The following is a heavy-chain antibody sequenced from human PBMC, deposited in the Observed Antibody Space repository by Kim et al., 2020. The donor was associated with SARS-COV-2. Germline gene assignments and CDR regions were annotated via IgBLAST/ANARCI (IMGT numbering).Heavy chain of an antibody. D-gene: IGHD4-17*01. V-gene: IGHV1-24*01. Sequence: QKFQGRVTMTEDTSTDTAYMELSSLRSADTAVYYCATVRYGDYLSYYFDYWGQGTLVTVSS. CDR3: ATVRYGDYLSYYFDY. J-gene: IGHJ4*02.